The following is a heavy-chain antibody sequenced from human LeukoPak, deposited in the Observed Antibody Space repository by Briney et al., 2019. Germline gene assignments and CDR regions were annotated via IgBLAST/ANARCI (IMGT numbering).Heavy chain of an antibody. J-gene: IGHJ3*02. CDR2: IYYSGST. CDR1: GGSISSYY. V-gene: IGHV4-59*01. CDR3: ARGGEGAFDI. Sequence: PSETLSLTCTVSGGSISSYYWSWIRQPPGKGLEWIGYIYYSGSTNYNPSLKSRVTISVDTSKNQSSLKLSFVTAADTAVYYCARGGEGAFDIWGQGTMVTVSS.